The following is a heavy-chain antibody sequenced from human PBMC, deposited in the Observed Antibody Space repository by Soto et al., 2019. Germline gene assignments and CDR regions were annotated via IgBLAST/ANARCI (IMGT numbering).Heavy chain of an antibody. CDR1: GYTFSGYA. CDR3: AASKSPYCSSSSCTLDY. V-gene: IGHV1-3*01. J-gene: IGHJ4*02. Sequence: GASVKVSCKASGYTFSGYAMHWVRQAPGQRLEWMGWINLGNSDTKYSQKFQGRVTISRDTSTGTAYMGLSSLRSEDTAVYYCAASKSPYCSSSSCTLDYWGRGTLVTVS. CDR2: INLGNSDT. D-gene: IGHD2-2*01.